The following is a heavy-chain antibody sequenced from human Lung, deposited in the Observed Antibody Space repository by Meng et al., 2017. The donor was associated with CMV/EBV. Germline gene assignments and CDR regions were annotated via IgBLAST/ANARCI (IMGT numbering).Heavy chain of an antibody. J-gene: IGHJ1*01. V-gene: IGHV3-11*04. D-gene: IGHD1-26*01. CDR2: ISSHVSDT. Sequence: AGSXTLXWELSGFSLSDYYMSCTRQAPGKGMEWISSISSHVSDTYYADSVKGRFTVSRDNAKNSLYLQMNSLGAEDTAVYCCEREGKVVLDFFQHWVQGNXVTVSS. CDR3: EREGKVVLDFFQH. CDR1: GFSLSDYY.